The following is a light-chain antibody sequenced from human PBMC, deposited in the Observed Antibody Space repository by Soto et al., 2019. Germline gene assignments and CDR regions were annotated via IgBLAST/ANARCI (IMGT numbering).Light chain of an antibody. V-gene: IGKV3D-11*03. Sequence: EVVMRQSPSTLSVSPGEGATLSCRASQGIGDTLAWYQHNPGQAPRLLIFDASYRAAGIPARFRGSGSGTDFTLTIDSLEPEDFAVYYCQQRTNWLWTFGPGTKVDIK. CDR3: QQRTNWLWT. CDR1: QGIGDT. CDR2: DAS. J-gene: IGKJ1*01.